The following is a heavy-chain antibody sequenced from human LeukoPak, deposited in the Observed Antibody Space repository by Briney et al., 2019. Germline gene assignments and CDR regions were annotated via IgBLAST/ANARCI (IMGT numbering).Heavy chain of an antibody. V-gene: IGHV3-30-3*01. J-gene: IGHJ4*02. CDR3: ARDLGYCTNGVSHTRFDY. Sequence: GGSLRLSCAASGFTFSSFAMHWVRQAPGKGLEWVAFISYDGSNKYYADSVKGRFTISRDNSKNTLFLQMNSLRAEDTAVYYWARDLGYCTNGVSHTRFDYWAQGPLVAVPS. D-gene: IGHD2-8*01. CDR2: ISYDGSNK. CDR1: GFTFSSFA.